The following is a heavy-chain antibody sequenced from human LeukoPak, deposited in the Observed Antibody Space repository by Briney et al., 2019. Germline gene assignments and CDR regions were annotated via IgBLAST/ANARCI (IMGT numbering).Heavy chain of an antibody. J-gene: IGHJ3*02. CDR3: AKDRRGTTVTTGIAFDI. Sequence: GGSLRLSCAASGFTFSSYGMHWVRQAPGKGLEWVAFIRYDGSNKYYPDSVKGRFTISRDNSKNTLYLQMNSLRAEDTAVYYCAKDRRGTTVTTGIAFDIWGQGTMVTVSS. CDR2: IRYDGSNK. D-gene: IGHD4-17*01. V-gene: IGHV3-30*02. CDR1: GFTFSSYG.